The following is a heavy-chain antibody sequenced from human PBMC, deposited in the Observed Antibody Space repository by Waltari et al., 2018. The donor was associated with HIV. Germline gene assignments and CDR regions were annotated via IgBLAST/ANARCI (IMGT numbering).Heavy chain of an antibody. J-gene: IGHJ4*02. CDR1: GFTFSSYC. CDR3: AKGNYDVLTGYYGPFFEY. D-gene: IGHD3-9*01. CDR2: ISGDGHST. V-gene: IGHV3-64D*06. Sequence: EVQLVESGGTLVKPGGALRLPCSASGFTFSSYCIHWVRQTPGKGRNVVADISGDGHSTYYACALKGRFTITRDMSKNTVSRPWRRRRVEEAAVYYCAKGNYDVLTGYYGPFFEYWGQGTLVTVSS.